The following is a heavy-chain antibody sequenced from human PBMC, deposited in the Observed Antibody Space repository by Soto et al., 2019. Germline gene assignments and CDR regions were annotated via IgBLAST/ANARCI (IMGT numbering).Heavy chain of an antibody. Sequence: SVKVSCKASGGTFSSYAISWVRQAPGQGLEWMGGIIPIFGTANYARKFQGRVTITADKSTGTAYMELSSLRSGDTAVYYCARVRGILLAARYYYCYGMGVWGQGTTVTVAS. CDR2: IIPIFGTA. J-gene: IGHJ6*02. V-gene: IGHV1-69*06. D-gene: IGHD6-6*01. CDR3: ARVRGILLAARYYYCYGMGV. CDR1: GGTFSSYA.